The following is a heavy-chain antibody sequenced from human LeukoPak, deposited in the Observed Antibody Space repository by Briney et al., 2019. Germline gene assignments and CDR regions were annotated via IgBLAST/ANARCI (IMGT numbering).Heavy chain of an antibody. CDR2: IIPILGIA. J-gene: IGHJ4*02. D-gene: IGHD2-15*01. CDR1: GYTFTSYY. CDR3: ARQYCSGGSCYFDY. Sequence: SVKVSCKASGYTFTSYYMHWVRQAPGQGLEWMGRIIPILGIANYAQKFQGRVTITADKSTSAAYMELSSLRSEDTAVYYCARQYCSGGSCYFDYWGQGTLVTVSS. V-gene: IGHV1-69*02.